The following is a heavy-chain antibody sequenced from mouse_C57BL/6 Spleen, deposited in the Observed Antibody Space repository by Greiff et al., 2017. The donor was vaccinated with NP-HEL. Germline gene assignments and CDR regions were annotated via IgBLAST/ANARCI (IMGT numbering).Heavy chain of an antibody. V-gene: IGHV1-18*01. D-gene: IGHD1-1*01. J-gene: IGHJ1*03. Sequence: VQLQQSGPELVKPGASVKIPCKASGYTFTDYNMDWVKQSHGKSLEWIGDINPNNGGTIYNQKFKGKATLTVDKSSSTAYMELRSLTSEDTAVYYCARSKPSTTVVAPYWYFDVWGTGTTVTVSS. CDR1: GYTFTDYN. CDR2: INPNNGGT. CDR3: ARSKPSTTVVAPYWYFDV.